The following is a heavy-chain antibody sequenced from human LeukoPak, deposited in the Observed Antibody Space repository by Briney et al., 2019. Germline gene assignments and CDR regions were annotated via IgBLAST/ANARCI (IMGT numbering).Heavy chain of an antibody. V-gene: IGHV1-18*04. CDR1: GYTFSNYG. Sequence: ASVKVSCKASGYTFSNYGMSWVRQAPGHGLEWMGWISGFNGHTKYSQKSQGRVAMTTDTSTSTAYMEVRSLRSDDTAVYYCARDTYYDFWSGYSNLYYYYMDVWGKGTTVTVSS. CDR3: ARDTYYDFWSGYSNLYYYYMDV. D-gene: IGHD3-3*01. J-gene: IGHJ6*03. CDR2: ISGFNGHT.